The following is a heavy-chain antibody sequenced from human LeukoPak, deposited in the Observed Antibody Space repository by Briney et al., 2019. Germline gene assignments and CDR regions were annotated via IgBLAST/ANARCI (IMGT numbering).Heavy chain of an antibody. D-gene: IGHD1-26*01. CDR3: AKDLSRVGASDPFDY. V-gene: IGHV3-23*01. Sequence: GGSLRLSCAASGFTFSSCAMTWVRQAPGKGLEWVSSISGSGATTYYADSVKGRFTISRDNSNNTVYLQMNSLRAEDTAVYYCAKDLSRVGASDPFDYWGQGTLVTVSS. CDR2: ISGSGATT. J-gene: IGHJ4*02. CDR1: GFTFSSCA.